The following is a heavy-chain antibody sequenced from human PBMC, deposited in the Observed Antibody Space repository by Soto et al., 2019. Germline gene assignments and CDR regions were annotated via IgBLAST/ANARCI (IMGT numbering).Heavy chain of an antibody. Sequence: SETLSLTCTVSGGSISSSSYYWGWIRQPPGKGLEWIGSIYYSGSTYYNPSLKSRVTISVDTSKNQFSLKLSSVTAADTAVYYCARQGSGIAAADPYYYYYMDVWGKGTTVTVSS. D-gene: IGHD6-13*01. CDR1: GGSISSSSYY. V-gene: IGHV4-39*01. CDR3: ARQGSGIAAADPYYYYYMDV. CDR2: IYYSGST. J-gene: IGHJ6*03.